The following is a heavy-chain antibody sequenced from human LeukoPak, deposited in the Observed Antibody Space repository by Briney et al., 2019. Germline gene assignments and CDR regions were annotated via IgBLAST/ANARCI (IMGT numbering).Heavy chain of an antibody. CDR2: IRYDGRNK. Sequence: GGSLRLSCAASGFTFSSYGIHWVRQAPGKGLEWVTFIRYDGRNKYYADSVKGRFTISRDNSKNTLYLQMNSLRAEDTAVYYCAKDNAYYYADYWGQGTLVTVSS. D-gene: IGHD3-10*01. J-gene: IGHJ4*02. CDR3: AKDNAYYYADY. V-gene: IGHV3-30*02. CDR1: GFTFSSYG.